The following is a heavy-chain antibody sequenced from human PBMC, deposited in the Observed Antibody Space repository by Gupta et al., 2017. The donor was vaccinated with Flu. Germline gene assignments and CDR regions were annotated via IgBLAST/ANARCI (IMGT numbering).Heavy chain of an antibody. CDR1: GYLFSAYY. Sequence: QVQLVQSGAEVTQPGASVRVSCKASGYLFSAYYMHWVRPAPAQGLGWMGWVNPKSGATNYAQNFQGRVTMTRDTSINTVYMELRRLTSDDTALYYCANDPGSIVGGTTYHYGMDVWGQGTTVTVSS. CDR2: VNPKSGAT. J-gene: IGHJ6*02. D-gene: IGHD1-26*01. CDR3: ANDPGSIVGGTTYHYGMDV. V-gene: IGHV1-2*02.